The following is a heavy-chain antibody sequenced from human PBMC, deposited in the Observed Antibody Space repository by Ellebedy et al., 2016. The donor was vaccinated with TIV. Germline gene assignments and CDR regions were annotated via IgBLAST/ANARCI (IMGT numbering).Heavy chain of an antibody. Sequence: PGGSLRLSCAASGFTFISNWMHWVRQAPGKGLEWVSIINSDGRKTTYADAVKGRFTISRDNAKNTLNLQMNSLRADDTAVYYGVRGSSSSWYIYYNYGMDVWGQGTTVTVSS. J-gene: IGHJ6*02. D-gene: IGHD6-19*01. V-gene: IGHV3-74*01. CDR1: GFTFISNW. CDR2: INSDGRKT. CDR3: VRGSSSSWYIYYNYGMDV.